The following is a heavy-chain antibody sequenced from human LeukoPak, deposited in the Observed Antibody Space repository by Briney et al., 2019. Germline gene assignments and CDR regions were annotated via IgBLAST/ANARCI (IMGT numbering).Heavy chain of an antibody. J-gene: IGHJ6*02. CDR1: GGSVSRTSDY. Sequence: PSETLSLTCTVSGGSVSRTSDYWDWIRQPPGEGLEWIGSIYYTGTTYYNPSLKSRVTISVDTSKNQFSLKLSSVTAADTAVYYCARGRRYSGYGYVGMDVWGQGTTVTVSS. CDR2: IYYTGTT. CDR3: ARGRRYSGYGYVGMDV. V-gene: IGHV4-39*07. D-gene: IGHD5-12*01.